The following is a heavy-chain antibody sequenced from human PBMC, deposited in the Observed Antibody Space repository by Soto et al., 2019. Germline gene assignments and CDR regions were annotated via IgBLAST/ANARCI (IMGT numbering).Heavy chain of an antibody. CDR3: AIVPGPYYYDSSGPSD. V-gene: IGHV1-69*13. D-gene: IGHD3-22*01. CDR2: IIPIFGTA. CDR1: GGTFSSYA. Sequence: GASGKVSCKASGGTFSSYAISWVRHAPREGLEWMGGIIPIFGTANYAQRFQGRVTITADESTSTAYMELSSLRSEDTAVYYCAIVPGPYYYDSSGPSDWGQGTLVTVSS. J-gene: IGHJ1*01.